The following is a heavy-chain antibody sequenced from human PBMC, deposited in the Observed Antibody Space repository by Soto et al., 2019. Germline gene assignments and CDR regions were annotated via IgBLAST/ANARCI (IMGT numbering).Heavy chain of an antibody. CDR2: ISSSSSTI. Sequence: EVQLVESGGGLVQPGGSLRLSCAASGFTFSSYSMNWVRQAPGKGLEWGSYISSSSSTIYYADSVKGRFTISRDNAKNSLYLQMNSLRAADTAVYYCARDLPLGSGWYPNYFDYWGQGTLVTVSS. D-gene: IGHD6-19*01. CDR3: ARDLPLGSGWYPNYFDY. J-gene: IGHJ4*02. V-gene: IGHV3-48*01. CDR1: GFTFSSYS.